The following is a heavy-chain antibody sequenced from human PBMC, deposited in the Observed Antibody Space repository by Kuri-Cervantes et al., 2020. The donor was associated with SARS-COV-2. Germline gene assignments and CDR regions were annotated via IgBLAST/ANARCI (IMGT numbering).Heavy chain of an antibody. Sequence: SETLSLTCTVSSDSITSYYWSWIRQPPGKGLEWIGYIYYSGTTNYNPSLKSRVTISVDTSKNQFSLKLSSVTAADTAVYYCAGPNYDFWSGYYTGNYYYYMDVWGKGTTVTVSS. V-gene: IGHV4-59*12. CDR3: AGPNYDFWSGYYTGNYYYYMDV. J-gene: IGHJ6*03. D-gene: IGHD3-3*01. CDR2: IYYSGTT. CDR1: SDSITSYY.